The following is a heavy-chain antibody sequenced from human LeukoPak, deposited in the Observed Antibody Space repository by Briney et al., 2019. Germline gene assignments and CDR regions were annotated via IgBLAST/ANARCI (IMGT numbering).Heavy chain of an antibody. D-gene: IGHD5-12*01. Sequence: GASVKVSCKASGYTFTSYAMHWVRQAPGQRLEWMGWINAANGNTKYSQKFQGRVTITRDTSASTAYMELSSLRSEDTAVYYCARAKRGGYSGYDYYGMDVWGQGTTVTVSS. V-gene: IGHV1-3*01. CDR1: GYTFTSYA. J-gene: IGHJ6*02. CDR3: ARAKRGGYSGYDYYGMDV. CDR2: INAANGNT.